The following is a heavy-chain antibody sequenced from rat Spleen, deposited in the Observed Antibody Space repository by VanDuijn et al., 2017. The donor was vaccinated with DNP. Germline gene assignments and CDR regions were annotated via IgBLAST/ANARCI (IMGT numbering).Heavy chain of an antibody. J-gene: IGHJ2*01. D-gene: IGHD5-1*01. CDR2: ISSGGGFT. CDR3: ATQGTGDFDY. V-gene: IGHV5S13*01. CDR1: GFTFFDYG. Sequence: EVQLVESGGGLVQPGRSLKLSCAASGFTFFDYGMAWVRQAPTKGLEWVASISSGGGFTYYRDSVKGRFTISRENAKNTQYLQMDSLRSEDTATYYCATQGTGDFDYWGQGVKVTVSS.